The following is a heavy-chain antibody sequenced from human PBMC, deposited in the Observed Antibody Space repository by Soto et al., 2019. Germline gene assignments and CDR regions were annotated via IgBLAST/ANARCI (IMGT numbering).Heavy chain of an antibody. CDR2: IWYDGSNK. D-gene: IGHD3-16*01. V-gene: IGHV3-33*01. CDR3: ARWNDYRAIDC. CDR1: GFTFRSNG. Sequence: QVQLVQSGGGVVQPGRSLRLSCVASGFTFRSNGMHWVRQVPGKGLEWVGVIWYDGSNKYYADSVKGRFTISRDNSKNVLDLQMNSLRVDDTAVYYGARWNDYRAIDCWGQGSLVTVSS. J-gene: IGHJ4*02.